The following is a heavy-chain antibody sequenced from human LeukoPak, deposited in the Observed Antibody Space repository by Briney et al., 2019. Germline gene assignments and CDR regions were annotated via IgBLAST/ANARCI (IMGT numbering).Heavy chain of an antibody. Sequence: GGSLRLSCAASGFTFSSYAMSWVRQAPGKGLEWVSSISGSDASTYYADSVKGRFTVSRDISKNTLYLQMNSLTAEDTAVYYCARHRGPSLYSSAYFDYWGQGTLVPVSS. CDR3: ARHRGPSLYSSAYFDY. CDR2: ISGSDAST. V-gene: IGHV3-23*01. J-gene: IGHJ4*02. D-gene: IGHD3-22*01. CDR1: GFTFSSYA.